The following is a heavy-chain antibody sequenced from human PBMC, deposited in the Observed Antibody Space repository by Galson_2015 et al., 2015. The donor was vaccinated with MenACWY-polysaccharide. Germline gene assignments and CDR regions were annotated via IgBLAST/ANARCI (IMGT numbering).Heavy chain of an antibody. Sequence: SLRLSCAASGFTVSNNYMSWVRQAPGKGLEWVSVIYSGGNTFYADSVKGRFTISRDNSKNTLYLQMNSLRAEDTAVYYCARDLRSVASAFDISGQGTVVTVSS. D-gene: IGHD2-21*01. CDR1: GFTVSNNY. J-gene: IGHJ3*02. CDR2: IYSGGNT. V-gene: IGHV3-66*01. CDR3: ARDLRSVASAFDI.